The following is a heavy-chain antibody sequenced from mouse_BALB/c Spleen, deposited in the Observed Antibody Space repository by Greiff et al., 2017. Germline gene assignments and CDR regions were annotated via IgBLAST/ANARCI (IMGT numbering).Heavy chain of an antibody. CDR2: IDPNSGGT. CDR1: GYTFTSYW. D-gene: IGHD1-1*01. V-gene: IGHV1S36*01. J-gene: IGHJ2*01. Sequence: VQLQQSGAELVKPGASVKLSCKASGYTFTSYWMHWVKQRPGRGLEWIGRIDPNSGGTKYNEKFKSKATLTVDKPSSTAYMQLSSLTSEDSAVYYCTRSGVTTVVAHFDYWGQGTTLTVSS. CDR3: TRSGVTTVVAHFDY.